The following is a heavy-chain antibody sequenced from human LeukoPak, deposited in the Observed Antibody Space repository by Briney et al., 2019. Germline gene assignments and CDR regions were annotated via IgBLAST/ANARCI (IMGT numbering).Heavy chain of an antibody. Sequence: SETLSLTCIVSGGSISSYYWSWIRQSPGKGLEWIGYIYYSGSTNYNPSLKSRVTISVDTSKNQFSLKLSSVTAADTAVYYCARTTSSSSWYDTHYYYYMDVWGKGTTVTISS. D-gene: IGHD6-13*01. CDR2: IYYSGST. J-gene: IGHJ6*03. V-gene: IGHV4-59*01. CDR1: GGSISSYY. CDR3: ARTTSSSSWYDTHYYYYMDV.